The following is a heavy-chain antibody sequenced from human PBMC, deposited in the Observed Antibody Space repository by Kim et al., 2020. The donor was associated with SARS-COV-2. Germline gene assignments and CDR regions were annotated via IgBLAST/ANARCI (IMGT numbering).Heavy chain of an antibody. D-gene: IGHD3-9*01. Sequence: GGSLRLSCAASGFTFSSYGMHWVRQAPGKGLEWVAVIWYDGSNKYYADSVKGRFTITRDNSKNTLYLQMNSLRAEDTAEYYCAEDAKYYDILNGYYPPYYYYGMDVWGQGTTVTVSS. CDR2: IWYDGSNK. V-gene: IGHV3-33*06. CDR1: GFTFSSYG. CDR3: AEDAKYYDILNGYYPPYYYYGMDV. J-gene: IGHJ6*02.